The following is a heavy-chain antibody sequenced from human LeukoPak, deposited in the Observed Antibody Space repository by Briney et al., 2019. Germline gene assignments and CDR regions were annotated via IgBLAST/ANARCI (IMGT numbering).Heavy chain of an antibody. J-gene: IGHJ4*02. CDR3: ARGSGWYYY. V-gene: IGHV4-59*01. CDR2: VYSNGST. D-gene: IGHD6-19*01. CDR1: GNSISYYY. Sequence: PSETLSLTCSVSGNSISYYYWSWIRQTPGKGLDWIGHVYSNGSTNYNPSLKSRVTMSVDTSKKQVSLRLTSVTAADTAVYYCARGSGWYYYWGQGTLVTVSS.